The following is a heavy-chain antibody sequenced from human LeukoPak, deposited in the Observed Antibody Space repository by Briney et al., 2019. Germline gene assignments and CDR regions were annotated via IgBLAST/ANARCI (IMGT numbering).Heavy chain of an antibody. CDR3: ARDSLNSGYDSGVDY. J-gene: IGHJ4*02. Sequence: GGSLRLSCAASGFTFSSYSMNWVRQAPGKGLERVSYISSSSSTIYYADSVKGRFTISRDNAKNPLYLQMNSLRAEDTAVYYCARDSLNSGYDSGVDYWGQGTLVTVSS. CDR1: GFTFSSYS. D-gene: IGHD5-12*01. CDR2: ISSSSSTI. V-gene: IGHV3-48*01.